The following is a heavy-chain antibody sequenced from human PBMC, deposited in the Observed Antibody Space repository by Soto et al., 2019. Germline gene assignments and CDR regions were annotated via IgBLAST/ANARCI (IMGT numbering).Heavy chain of an antibody. CDR3: ARDLDPGSYFRAHLNYYYYGMDV. V-gene: IGHV3-21*01. CDR1: GFTFSSYS. Sequence: GGSLRLSCAASGFTFSSYSMNWVRQAPGKGLEWVSSISSSSSYIYYADSVKGRFTISRDNSKNTLYLQMNSLRAEDTAVYYCARDLDPGSYFRAHLNYYYYGMDVWGQGTTVTVSS. D-gene: IGHD3-10*01. J-gene: IGHJ6*02. CDR2: ISSSSSYI.